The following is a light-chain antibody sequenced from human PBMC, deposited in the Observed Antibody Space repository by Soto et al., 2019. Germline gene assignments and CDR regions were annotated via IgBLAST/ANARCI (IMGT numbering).Light chain of an antibody. Sequence: QSVLTQPASVSGSPGQSITISCTGTSSDVGGYNYVSWYQQHPGKAPKLMIYEVSYRPSGVSNRFSGSKSGNTASLTISGLQAEDEADYYCSSYAGSNNYVFGTGTKVTVL. V-gene: IGLV2-14*01. CDR3: SSYAGSNNYV. CDR1: SSDVGGYNY. J-gene: IGLJ1*01. CDR2: EVS.